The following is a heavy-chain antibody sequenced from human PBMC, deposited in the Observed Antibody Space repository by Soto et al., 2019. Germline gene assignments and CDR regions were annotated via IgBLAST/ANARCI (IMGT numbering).Heavy chain of an antibody. V-gene: IGHV4-61*01. D-gene: IGHD2-15*01. J-gene: IGHJ3*02. CDR2: IDYSGST. CDR3: ARGSGPNDAFDI. CDR1: GGSVSSCSYY. Sequence: QVQLQESGPGLLKPSETLSLTCTVSGGSVSSCSYYWSWIRQPPGKGLEWIGYIDYSGSTNYNPSLKSRVTISVDTSKNQFSLKLSSVTAADTAVYYCARGSGPNDAFDIWGQGTMVTVSS.